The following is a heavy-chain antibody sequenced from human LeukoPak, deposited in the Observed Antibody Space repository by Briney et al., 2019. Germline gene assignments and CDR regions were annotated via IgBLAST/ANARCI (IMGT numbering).Heavy chain of an antibody. J-gene: IGHJ4*02. CDR3: ARDPQRGDSSGYTFDY. Sequence: GGSLRLSCAASGFTLSSYWMSWVRQAPGKGLEWVAVIWYDGSNKYYADSVKGRFTISRDNSKNTLYLQMNSLRAEDTAVYYCARDPQRGDSSGYTFDYWGQGTLVTVSS. V-gene: IGHV3-33*08. CDR1: GFTLSSYW. CDR2: IWYDGSNK. D-gene: IGHD3-22*01.